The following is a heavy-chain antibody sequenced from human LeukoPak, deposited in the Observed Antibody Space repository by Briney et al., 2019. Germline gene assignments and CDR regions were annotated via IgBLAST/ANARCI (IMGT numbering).Heavy chain of an antibody. CDR2: ISSSSSYI. CDR1: GFTFSSYS. V-gene: IGHV3-21*01. Sequence: PGGSLRLSCAASGFTFSSYSMNWVRQAPGKGLEWVSSISSSSSYIYYADSVKGRFTIPRDNAKNSLYLQMNSLRAEDTAVYYCAREFLYYYDSSGYNFDYWGQGTLVTVSS. D-gene: IGHD3-22*01. CDR3: AREFLYYYDSSGYNFDY. J-gene: IGHJ4*02.